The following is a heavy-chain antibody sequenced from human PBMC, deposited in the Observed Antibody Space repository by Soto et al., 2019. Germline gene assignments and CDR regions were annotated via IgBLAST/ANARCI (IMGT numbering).Heavy chain of an antibody. CDR3: TRARWAGTSDAFDI. Sequence: QVQLVQSAPEVKKFGASVKVSCKASGYTFTDYYLHWVRQAPGQGLECLGWINPNTGGTDSAQRFQGRVTMTRDTSIRIAYMELSRLTSDDTAMYYCTRARWAGTSDAFDIWGQGTMVTVS. J-gene: IGHJ3*02. V-gene: IGHV1-2*02. CDR2: INPNTGGT. D-gene: IGHD6-19*01. CDR1: GYTFTDYY.